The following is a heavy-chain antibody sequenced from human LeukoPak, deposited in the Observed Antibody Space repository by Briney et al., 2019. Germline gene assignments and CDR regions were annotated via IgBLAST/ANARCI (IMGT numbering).Heavy chain of an antibody. CDR3: TTGYGSSSDNNFDY. CDR2: IKSKTDGGTT. CDR1: GFTFSNAW. J-gene: IGHJ4*02. Sequence: GGSLRLSYAASGFTFSNAWMSWVRQAPGKGLEWVGRIKSKTDGGTTDYAAPVKGRFTISRDDSKNTLYLQMNSLKTEDTAVYYCTTGYGSSSDNNFDYWGQGTLVTVSS. D-gene: IGHD6-13*01. V-gene: IGHV3-15*01.